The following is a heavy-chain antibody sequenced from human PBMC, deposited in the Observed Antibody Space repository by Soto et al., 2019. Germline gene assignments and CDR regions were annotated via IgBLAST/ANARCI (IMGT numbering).Heavy chain of an antibody. D-gene: IGHD2-2*01. CDR1: VDSVSSTSGT. CDR3: ARDRADVVIEPDDIWRGGDRYHYYHYAMDV. CDR2: TYYRSKLNT. V-gene: IGHV6-1*01. Sequence: PSQTLSLTCAISVDSVSSTSGTWNLISQSPSRGLEWLGRTYYRSKLNTDYAVSVKSRIDINPDTSRNQISLQLNSVTPEDTAVYYCARDRADVVIEPDDIWRGGDRYHYYHYAMDVWGQGTTVTVSS. J-gene: IGHJ6*02.